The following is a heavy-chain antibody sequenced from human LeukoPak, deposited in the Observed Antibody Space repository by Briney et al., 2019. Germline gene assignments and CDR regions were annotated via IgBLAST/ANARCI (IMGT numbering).Heavy chain of an antibody. J-gene: IGHJ4*02. D-gene: IGHD6-19*01. CDR2: LSPNSGQT. Sequence: ASVKVSRKASGYTFTTYDINWVRQATGQGLEWMGWLSPNSGQTAYAQKFQGRVTMTRDISISTFYLELSSLTSEDTAVYYCTRGNGVAGDYWGQGTLVTVSS. V-gene: IGHV1-8*01. CDR3: TRGNGVAGDY. CDR1: GYTFTTYD.